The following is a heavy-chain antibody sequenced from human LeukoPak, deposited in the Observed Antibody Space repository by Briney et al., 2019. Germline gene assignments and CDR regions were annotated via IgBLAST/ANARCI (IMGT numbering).Heavy chain of an antibody. CDR1: GFIFRASA. CDR3: TSLYNSAFDI. CDR2: IRSKANNYAT. V-gene: IGHV3-73*01. Sequence: GGSLRLSCAASGFIFRASAIHWVRQASGKGPEWVGRIRSKANNYATAYAASVKGRFTVSRDDSKNTAYLQMSSLKTEDTAVYFCTSLYNSAFDIWGQGTMVTVSS. J-gene: IGHJ3*02. D-gene: IGHD1-1*01.